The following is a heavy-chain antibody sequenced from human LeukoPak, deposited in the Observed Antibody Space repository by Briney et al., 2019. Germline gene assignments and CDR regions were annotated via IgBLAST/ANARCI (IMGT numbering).Heavy chain of an antibody. V-gene: IGHV4-38-2*02. CDR3: ARHRSGWLQSSFDY. CDR2: IYYSGSS. CDR1: GYSISSGYY. Sequence: SETLSLTCTVSGYSISSGYYWGWIRQPPGKGLEWIGSIYYSGSSFDNPALKSRGTISVDTSKNQFSLNLSSVTAADTAVYYCARHRSGWLQSSFDYWGQGTLVTVSS. D-gene: IGHD5-24*01. J-gene: IGHJ4*02.